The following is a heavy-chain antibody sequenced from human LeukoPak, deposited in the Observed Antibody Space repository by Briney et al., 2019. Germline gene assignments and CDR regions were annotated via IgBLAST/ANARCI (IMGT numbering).Heavy chain of an antibody. J-gene: IGHJ4*02. Sequence: SETLSLTCAVYGGSFSGYYWSWIRQPPGKGLEWIGEINHRGSTNYNPSLKSRVTISVDTSKNQFSLKLSSVTAADTAVYYCARGWGIVVVVAAFDYWGQGTLVTVSS. CDR1: GGSFSGYY. CDR3: ARGWGIVVVVAAFDY. V-gene: IGHV4-34*01. CDR2: INHRGST. D-gene: IGHD2-15*01.